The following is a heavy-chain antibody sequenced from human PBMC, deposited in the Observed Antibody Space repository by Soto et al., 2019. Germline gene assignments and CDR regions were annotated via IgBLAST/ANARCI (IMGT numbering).Heavy chain of an antibody. D-gene: IGHD5-12*01. CDR1: GFTFSSYA. J-gene: IGHJ6*02. V-gene: IGHV3-23*01. CDR2: ISGSGGST. Sequence: EVQLLESGGGLVQPGGSLRLSCAASGFTFSSYAMSWVRQAPGKGLEWVSAISGSGGSTYYADSVKGRFTISRDNSKNTLFLQINSLRAEDTAVYYCAKGSRLISMGAYESPSSYYGVDVWGQGTTVTVS. CDR3: AKGSRLISMGAYESPSSYYGVDV.